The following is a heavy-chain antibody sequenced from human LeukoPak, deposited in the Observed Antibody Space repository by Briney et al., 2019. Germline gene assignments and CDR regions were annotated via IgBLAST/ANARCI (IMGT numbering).Heavy chain of an antibody. CDR2: INWNGGST. D-gene: IGHD3-3*01. Sequence: GGSLRLSCAASGFTFDDYGMSWVRQAPGKGLEWVSGINWNGGSTGYADSVKGRFTISRDNAKNSLYLQMNSLRAEDTALYYCARDRRFLEWLDAFDIWGQGTMVTVSS. CDR1: GFTFDDYG. CDR3: ARDRRFLEWLDAFDI. V-gene: IGHV3-20*04. J-gene: IGHJ3*02.